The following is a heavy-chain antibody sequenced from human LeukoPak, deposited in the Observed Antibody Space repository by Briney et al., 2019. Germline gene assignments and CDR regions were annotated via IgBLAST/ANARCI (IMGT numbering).Heavy chain of an antibody. CDR2: INPSGGST. J-gene: IGHJ3*02. CDR1: GYTFTSYY. D-gene: IGHD2-21*02. Sequence: WASVQVSCKASGYTFTSYYMNWVRQAPGQGLEWMGIINPSGGSTSYAQKFQGRVTMTRDTSTSTVYMELSSLRSEDTAVYYCASPSLYSGGDCYYAFDIWGQGTMVTAS. CDR3: ASPSLYSGGDCYYAFDI. V-gene: IGHV1-46*01.